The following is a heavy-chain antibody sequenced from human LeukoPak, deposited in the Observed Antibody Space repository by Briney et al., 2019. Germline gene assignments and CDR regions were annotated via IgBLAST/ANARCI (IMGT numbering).Heavy chain of an antibody. CDR2: INPNSGGT. CDR3: ARGPWGFNYYDSSGYTDY. V-gene: IGHV1-2*02. Sequence: GASVKVSCKASGYTFTGYYMHWVRQAPGQGLERMGWINPNSGGTNYAQKFQGRVTMTRDTSISTAYMELSRLRSDDTAVYYCARGPWGFNYYDSSGYTDYWGQGTLVTVSS. D-gene: IGHD3-22*01. J-gene: IGHJ4*02. CDR1: GYTFTGYY.